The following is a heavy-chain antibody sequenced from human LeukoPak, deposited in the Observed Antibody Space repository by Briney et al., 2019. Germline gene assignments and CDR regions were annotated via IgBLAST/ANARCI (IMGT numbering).Heavy chain of an antibody. D-gene: IGHD3-10*01. CDR3: ARNRGGQQFDC. CDR1: GFTFSDYW. Sequence: GGSLRLSCAASGFTFSDYWIDWVRQAPGQGLEWVANINTDGSTTNYVESVRGRFTISRDNTRNSLSLQMNNLRDEDTAVYYCARNRGGQQFDCWGQGAQVTVSS. J-gene: IGHJ4*02. CDR2: INTDGSTT. V-gene: IGHV3-7*01.